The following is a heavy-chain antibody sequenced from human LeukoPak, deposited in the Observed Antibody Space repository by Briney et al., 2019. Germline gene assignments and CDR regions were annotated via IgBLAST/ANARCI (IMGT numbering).Heavy chain of an antibody. J-gene: IGHJ4*02. Sequence: PGGSLRLSCAASGFSFGSNYMSWVRQAPGRGLQWVSSTYIAGKTFHADSVKGRFTASRDNSKNIYYLQMNSLRAEDTAIYYCTRDTKNWGQGTLVTVSS. CDR2: TYIAGKT. CDR1: GFSFGSNY. CDR3: TRDTKN. D-gene: IGHD1-1*01. V-gene: IGHV3-53*01.